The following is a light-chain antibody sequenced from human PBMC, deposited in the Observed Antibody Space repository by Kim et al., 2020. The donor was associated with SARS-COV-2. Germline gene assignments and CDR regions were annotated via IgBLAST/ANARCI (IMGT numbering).Light chain of an antibody. J-gene: IGLJ3*02. Sequence: NFMLTQPHSVSESPGKTVTISCTRSSGSIASNYVQWYQRRPGSAPTTVIYEDNQRPSGVPDRFSGSIDSSSNSASLTISGLKTEDEADYYCQSYDSSTLWVFGGGTQLTVL. CDR1: SGSIASNY. CDR3: QSYDSSTLWV. V-gene: IGLV6-57*04. CDR2: EDN.